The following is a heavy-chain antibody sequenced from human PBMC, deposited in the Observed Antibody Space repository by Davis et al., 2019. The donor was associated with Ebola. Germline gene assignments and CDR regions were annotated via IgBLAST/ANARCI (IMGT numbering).Heavy chain of an antibody. V-gene: IGHV1-46*01. CDR3: ARVGSSWYNYFDY. CDR1: GDTFTSYY. CDR2: IDPNGGST. Sequence: SVTVSCQASGDTFTSYYMHWVRQAPGQGLEWMGLIDPNGGSTSYAQKFQGRVTMTRDTSTSTVYMELSSLRSEDTAVYYCARVGSSWYNYFDYWGQGTLVTVSS. J-gene: IGHJ4*02. D-gene: IGHD6-13*01.